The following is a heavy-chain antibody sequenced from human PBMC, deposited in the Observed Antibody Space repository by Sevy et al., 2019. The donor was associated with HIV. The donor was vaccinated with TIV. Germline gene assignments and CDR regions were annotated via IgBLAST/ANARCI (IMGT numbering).Heavy chain of an antibody. D-gene: IGHD2-15*01. J-gene: IGHJ4*02. CDR1: GSTFSNAW. Sequence: GESLKISCAASGSTFSNAWMSWVRQSPGKGLEWVGRIRSKAGGGTTDYATIVKGKFTISRDDSRDILYLQLNSLETEDTAVYYCTTDHRRDGIVVVPFEYWGQGTLVTVSS. V-gene: IGHV3-15*01. CDR2: IRSKAGGGTT. CDR3: TTDHRRDGIVVVPFEY.